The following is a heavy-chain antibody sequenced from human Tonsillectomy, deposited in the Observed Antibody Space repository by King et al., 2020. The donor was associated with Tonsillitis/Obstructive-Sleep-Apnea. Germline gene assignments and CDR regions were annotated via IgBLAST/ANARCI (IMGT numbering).Heavy chain of an antibody. Sequence: VQLVESGGGLVQPGGSLRLSCAASGFIFSNFAMHWVRQAPGKGLDYISGISSNGGSTYHANSVKGRFTISRDNSKNTLYLQMDSLRAEDMAVYYCAREGCTNGVCYCFFDYWGQGTLVTVSS. CDR1: GFIFSNFA. V-gene: IGHV3-64*01. J-gene: IGHJ4*02. CDR3: AREGCTNGVCYCFFDY. D-gene: IGHD2-8*01. CDR2: ISSNGGST.